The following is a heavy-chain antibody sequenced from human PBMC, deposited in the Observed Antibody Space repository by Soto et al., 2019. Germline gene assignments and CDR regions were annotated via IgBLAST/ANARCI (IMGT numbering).Heavy chain of an antibody. CDR1: GYTFTSYY. CDR3: PRDKGWELRSYGMDV. D-gene: IGHD1-26*01. CDR2: INPSGGST. J-gene: IGHJ6*02. Sequence: ASVKVSCKASGYTFTSYYMHWVRQAPGQGLEWMGIINPSGGSTSYAQKFQGRVTMTRDTSTSTVYMELSSLRSEDTAVYYCPRDKGWELRSYGMDVWGQGTRVTVSS. V-gene: IGHV1-46*01.